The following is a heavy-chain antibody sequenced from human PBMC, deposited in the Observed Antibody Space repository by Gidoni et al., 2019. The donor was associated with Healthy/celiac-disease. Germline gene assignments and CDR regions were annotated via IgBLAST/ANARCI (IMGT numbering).Heavy chain of an antibody. V-gene: IGHV3-23*01. J-gene: IGHJ3*02. Sequence: EVQLLESGGGLVQPGGSLRLSCAASGFTFSSYAMSWVRQAPGKGLEWVSAISGSGGSTYYADSVKGRFTISRDNSKNTLYLQMNSLRAEDTAVYYCAKPRSYDYGDPDAFDIWGQGTMVTVSS. D-gene: IGHD4-17*01. CDR1: GFTFSSYA. CDR2: ISGSGGST. CDR3: AKPRSYDYGDPDAFDI.